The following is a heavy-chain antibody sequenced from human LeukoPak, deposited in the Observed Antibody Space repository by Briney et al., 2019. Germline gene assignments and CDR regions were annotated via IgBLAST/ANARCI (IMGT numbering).Heavy chain of an antibody. D-gene: IGHD2-21*02. CDR3: ARPYCGGDCYDNWFDP. Sequence: SETLSLTCAVYGGSFSGYYWSWIRQPPGKGLEWIGYIYYSGSTNYNPSLKSRVTISVDTSKNQFSLKLSSVTAADTAVYYCARPYCGGDCYDNWFDPWGQGTLVTVSS. J-gene: IGHJ5*02. V-gene: IGHV4-59*01. CDR2: IYYSGST. CDR1: GGSFSGYY.